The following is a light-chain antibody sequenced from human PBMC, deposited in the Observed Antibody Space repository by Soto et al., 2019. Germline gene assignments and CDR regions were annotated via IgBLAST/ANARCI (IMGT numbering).Light chain of an antibody. CDR1: QSVSSSY. V-gene: IGKV3-20*01. Sequence: EIVLTQSPATLSLSPGERATLSCRASQSVSSSYLAWYQQKPGQAPRLLIYGASSRATGIPDRFSGSGSGIDFTLTISRLEPEDFAVYYCHQYGSSPATFGQGTRLEIK. CDR2: GAS. CDR3: HQYGSSPAT. J-gene: IGKJ5*01.